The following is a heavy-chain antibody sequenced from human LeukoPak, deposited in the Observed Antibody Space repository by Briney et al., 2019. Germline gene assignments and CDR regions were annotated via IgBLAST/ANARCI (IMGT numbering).Heavy chain of an antibody. J-gene: IGHJ4*02. CDR1: GYSFGSFG. D-gene: IGHD3-10*01. CDR2: ISAYKGDT. Sequence: ASAMVSCKASGYSFGSFGINWVRQAPGQGLEWMGWISAYKGDTNYAQKLQGRVTMTTDTSTSTAYMDLRSLTSDDTAVYYCARGGYYGSGSFPDYWGQGTLVTVSS. CDR3: ARGGYYGSGSFPDY. V-gene: IGHV1-18*01.